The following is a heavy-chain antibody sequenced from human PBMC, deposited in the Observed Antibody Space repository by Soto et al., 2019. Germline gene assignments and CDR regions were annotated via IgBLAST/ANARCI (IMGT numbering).Heavy chain of an antibody. CDR1: GVSIRSGDYY. D-gene: IGHD2-21*01. CDR2: IYYSGST. V-gene: IGHV4-30-4*01. J-gene: IGHJ3*02. Sequence: QVQLQESGTGLVKHSQTLSLTCTVSGVSIRSGDYYWRWTRQPPGKGLEWIGYIYYSGSTYYNPSLKSRVTISVDTSKNQFSLKLSSVTAADTAVYYCASYRVGHAFDIWGQGTMVTVSS. CDR3: ASYRVGHAFDI.